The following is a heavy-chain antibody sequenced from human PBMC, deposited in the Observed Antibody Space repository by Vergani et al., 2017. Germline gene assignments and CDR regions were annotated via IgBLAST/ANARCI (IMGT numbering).Heavy chain of an antibody. CDR2: VSGSSATP. CDR1: GFSFPGYA. J-gene: IGHJ4*02. Sequence: EVQLMESGGGWAQPGGSLRLSCEASGFSFPGYAMSWVRQAPGKGLEWVSSVSGSSATPYYADSVKGRFIISRDNSKNTLHLQMNSLRADDTAVYYCARDFRQKLVTFYYYWGQGTLVTVSS. V-gene: IGHV3-23*01. D-gene: IGHD6-13*01. CDR3: ARDFRQKLVTFYYY.